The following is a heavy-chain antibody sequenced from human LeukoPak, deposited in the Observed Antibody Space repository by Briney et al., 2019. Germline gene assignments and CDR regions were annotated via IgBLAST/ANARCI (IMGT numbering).Heavy chain of an antibody. D-gene: IGHD1-26*01. V-gene: IGHV4-59*01. Sequence: SETLSLTCTVSGDSISSYYWSWIRQPPGKGLEWIGCSYYSGSTNYNPSLKSRVTISVDTSKNQFSLKLSSVTAADTAVYYCARDVVGGGSFDYWGQGTLVTVSS. CDR3: ARDVVGGGSFDY. CDR1: GDSISSYY. J-gene: IGHJ4*02. CDR2: SYYSGST.